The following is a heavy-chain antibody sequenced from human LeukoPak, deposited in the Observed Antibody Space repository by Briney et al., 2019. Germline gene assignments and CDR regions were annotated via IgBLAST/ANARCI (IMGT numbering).Heavy chain of an antibody. D-gene: IGHD1-26*01. J-gene: IGHJ4*02. Sequence: GGSLRLSFAASGFTFEDYAMHWVRQAPGKGLNWVSGISWNSGSIGYADSVKGRFTISRDNAKNSLYLQMNSLRAGDTALYYCAKDIRLVGATVFDYWGQGTLVTVSS. CDR1: GFTFEDYA. CDR3: AKDIRLVGATVFDY. V-gene: IGHV3-9*01. CDR2: ISWNSGSI.